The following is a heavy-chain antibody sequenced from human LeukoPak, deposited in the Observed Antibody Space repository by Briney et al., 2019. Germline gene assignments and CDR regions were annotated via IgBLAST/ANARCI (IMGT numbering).Heavy chain of an antibody. J-gene: IGHJ4*02. CDR3: AIATDTYYYDSSGY. Sequence: GGSLRLSCAASGFTFSSYSMNWVRQAPGKGLEWVSSISSSSSYIYYADSVKGRFTISRDNAKNSLYLQMNSLRAEDTAVYYCAIATDTYYYDSSGYWGRGTLVTVSS. V-gene: IGHV3-21*01. D-gene: IGHD3-22*01. CDR1: GFTFSSYS. CDR2: ISSSSSYI.